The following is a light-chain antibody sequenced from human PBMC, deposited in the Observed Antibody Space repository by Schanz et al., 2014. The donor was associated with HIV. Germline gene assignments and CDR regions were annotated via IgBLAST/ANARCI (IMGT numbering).Light chain of an antibody. V-gene: IGKV3-20*01. Sequence: EIILTQSPATLSLSPGERATLSCRASQSVGGSQIAWFQHKGGQPPRLLIYATTFRATGIPDRFSGSGSGTDFTLSISRLEPEDFAVYYCHHYGDSRGTFGGGTEVDI. CDR1: QSVGGSQ. J-gene: IGKJ4*02. CDR2: ATT. CDR3: HHYGDSRGT.